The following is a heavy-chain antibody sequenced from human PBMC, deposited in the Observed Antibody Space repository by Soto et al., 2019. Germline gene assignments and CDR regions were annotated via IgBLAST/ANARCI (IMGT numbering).Heavy chain of an antibody. D-gene: IGHD3-10*01. CDR2: IYNIENT. Sequence: SETLSLTCIISGGLISNYYWSWIRQPPGKGLEWIGYIYNIENTNYNPSLKSRATISIDTPKKQFSLKLDSVTAADTAVYYCARGCSVRGVFMANWFDSWGQGTLVTVSS. V-gene: IGHV4-59*01. CDR3: ARGCSVRGVFMANWFDS. CDR1: GGLISNYY. J-gene: IGHJ5*01.